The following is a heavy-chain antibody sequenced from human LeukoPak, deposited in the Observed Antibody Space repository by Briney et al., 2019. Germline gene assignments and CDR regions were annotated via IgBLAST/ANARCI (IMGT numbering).Heavy chain of an antibody. CDR1: GYTFNDYY. V-gene: IGHV1-2*02. Sequence: ASVKVSCKASGYTFNDYYLHWVRQAPGQALEWMGWINPKNGDTNYAQRFQGRVSMTRDMSINTAYMDLSSLRSDDTAVYLCARAGTVMLLDYWGQGTLVTVSA. CDR3: ARAGTVMLLDY. CDR2: INPKNGDT. D-gene: IGHD3-16*01. J-gene: IGHJ4*02.